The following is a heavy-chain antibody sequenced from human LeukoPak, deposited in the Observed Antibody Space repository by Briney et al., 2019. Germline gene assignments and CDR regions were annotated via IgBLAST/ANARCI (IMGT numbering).Heavy chain of an antibody. D-gene: IGHD3-22*01. V-gene: IGHV3-23*01. J-gene: IGHJ4*02. CDR2: ISGSGGST. CDR1: GITLSNYG. Sequence: GRSLRLSRAVSGITLSNYGMSWVRQAPGKGLEWVAGISGSGGSTNYADSVKGRFTISRDNPKNTLYLQMNSLTVEDTAVYFCAKRGVVIRVILVGFHKEAYYFDSWGQGALVTVSS. CDR3: AKRGVVIRVILVGFHKEAYYFDS.